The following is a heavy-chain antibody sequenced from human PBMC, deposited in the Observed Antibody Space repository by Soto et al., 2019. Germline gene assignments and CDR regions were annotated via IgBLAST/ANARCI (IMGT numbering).Heavy chain of an antibody. D-gene: IGHD3-22*01. CDR2: INAGNGNT. CDR3: ARDANDSSAYYPHYYYGMEV. Sequence: QIQLMQSGAEVKKPGASVKVSCKASGYTFTSYGIHWVRQAPGQRLEWTGWINAGNGNTKYSEKFQGRVTITRDTSASRAYRELSSLSAEDTAVYYCARDANDSSAYYPHYYYGMEVWGQGTTVTVSS. V-gene: IGHV1-3*01. CDR1: GYTFTSYG. J-gene: IGHJ6*02.